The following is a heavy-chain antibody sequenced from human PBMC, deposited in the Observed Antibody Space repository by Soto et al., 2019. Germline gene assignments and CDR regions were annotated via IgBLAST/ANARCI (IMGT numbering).Heavy chain of an antibody. CDR3: ARSIAATRGLVAASTIFFDY. CDR1: GGTFSSYA. J-gene: IGHJ4*02. D-gene: IGHD6-6*01. Sequence: SVKVSCKASGGTFSSYAISWVRHAPGQGLAWMGGIIPIFGTANYAQKFQGRVTITADESTSTAYMELSSLRSEDTAVYYCARSIAATRGLVAASTIFFDYWGQGTLVTVSS. CDR2: IIPIFGTA. V-gene: IGHV1-69*13.